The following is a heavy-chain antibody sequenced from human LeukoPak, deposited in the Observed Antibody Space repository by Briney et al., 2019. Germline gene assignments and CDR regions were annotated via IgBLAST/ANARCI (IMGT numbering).Heavy chain of an antibody. CDR1: GFTFSSYE. D-gene: IGHD1-7*01. Sequence: GGSLRLSRAASGFTFSSYEMNWVRQAPGKGLEWVSYISSSGSTIYYADSVKGRFTVSRDNAKSSLYLQMNSLRAEDTAVYYCARDGETYGWNYGFDHWGQGTLVTVSS. CDR3: ARDGETYGWNYGFDH. V-gene: IGHV3-48*03. CDR2: ISSSGSTI. J-gene: IGHJ4*02.